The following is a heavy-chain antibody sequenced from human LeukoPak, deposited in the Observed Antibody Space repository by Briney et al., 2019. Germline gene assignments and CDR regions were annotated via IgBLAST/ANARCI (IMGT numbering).Heavy chain of an antibody. CDR3: ARGGLLYNSSGYCDT. Sequence: PSETLSLTCSVSGGSINSNYWNWVRQTPGKGLEWIGDVYYSGSTTYNPSLKRRVTISVDTSKNQLSLKVRSVTAADTAVYYRARGGLLYNSSGYCDTWGQGTLVTVSS. D-gene: IGHD3-22*01. V-gene: IGHV4-59*01. CDR1: GGSINSNY. J-gene: IGHJ5*02. CDR2: VYYSGST.